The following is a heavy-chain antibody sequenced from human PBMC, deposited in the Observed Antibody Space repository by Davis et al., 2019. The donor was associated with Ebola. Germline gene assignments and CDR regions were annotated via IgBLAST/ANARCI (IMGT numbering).Heavy chain of an antibody. CDR2: ISAGGNT. CDR3: AREKRLRGDIFDY. CDR1: GFTVSDHY. Sequence: GESLKISCAASGFTVSDHYMSWVRQAPGKGLEWVSVISAGGNTNYADSVQGRFTISRDISKATVYLQMNSLRVDDTAVYYCAREKRLRGDIFDYWGQGTLVTVSS. J-gene: IGHJ4*02. D-gene: IGHD3-10*01. V-gene: IGHV3-53*01.